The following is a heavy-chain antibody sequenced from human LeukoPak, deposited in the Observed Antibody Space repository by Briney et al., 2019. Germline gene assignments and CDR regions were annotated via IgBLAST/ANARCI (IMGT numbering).Heavy chain of an antibody. D-gene: IGHD3-22*01. J-gene: IGHJ3*02. CDR1: GFTFSDYY. V-gene: IGHV3-11*03. CDR3: ARGGYDSSGYPDAFDI. Sequence: GGSLRLSCAASGFTFSDYYMSWIRQAPGKGLGWVSYISSSSSYTNYADSVKGRFTISRDNAKNSLYLQMNSLRAEDTAVYYCARGGYDSSGYPDAFDIWGQGTMVTVSS. CDR2: ISSSSSYT.